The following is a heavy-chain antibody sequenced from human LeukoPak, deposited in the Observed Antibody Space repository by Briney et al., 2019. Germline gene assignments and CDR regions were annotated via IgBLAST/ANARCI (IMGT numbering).Heavy chain of an antibody. Sequence: GGSLRLSCAASGFTFSSYAMTWVRQAPGQGLEWVSAISGRGDTTYYADSAKGRFTISRDNSKNTLYLQMSSLRAEDTAVYYCAKSGSDWYSDYWGQGTLVTVSS. CDR3: AKSGSDWYSDY. CDR1: GFTFSSYA. J-gene: IGHJ4*02. V-gene: IGHV3-23*01. CDR2: ISGRGDTT. D-gene: IGHD6-19*01.